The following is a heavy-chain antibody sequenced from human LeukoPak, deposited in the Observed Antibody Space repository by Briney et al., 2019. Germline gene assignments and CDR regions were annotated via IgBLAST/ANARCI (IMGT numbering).Heavy chain of an antibody. CDR1: GGSISSGSYY. Sequence: SETLSLTCTVSGGSISSGSYYWSWIRQPAGKGLEWIGRIYTSGSTNYNPSLKSRVTISVDTSKNQFSLKLSSVTAADTAVYYCARGRYGDYITNWFDPWGQEALVTVSS. D-gene: IGHD4-17*01. J-gene: IGHJ5*02. CDR3: ARGRYGDYITNWFDP. V-gene: IGHV4-61*02. CDR2: IYTSGST.